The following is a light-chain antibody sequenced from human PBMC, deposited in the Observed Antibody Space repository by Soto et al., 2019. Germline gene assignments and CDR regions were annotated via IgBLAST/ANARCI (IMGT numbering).Light chain of an antibody. Sequence: DIQMTQSPSSLSASVGDRVTITCLASQSISNYLNWYQQNPGKAPKLLIYAASSLQSGVPSRFSGSGSGTDFTLTISSLQPEDFATYYCQQSYSAPLTFGGGTKVEIK. J-gene: IGKJ4*01. V-gene: IGKV1-39*01. CDR3: QQSYSAPLT. CDR1: QSISNY. CDR2: AAS.